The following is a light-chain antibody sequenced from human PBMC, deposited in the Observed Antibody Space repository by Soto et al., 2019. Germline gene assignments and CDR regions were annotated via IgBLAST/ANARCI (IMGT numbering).Light chain of an antibody. J-gene: IGKJ2*01. CDR1: QSISSY. CDR3: QQSYSTLVT. V-gene: IGKV1-39*01. Sequence: DIQMTQSPSSLSASVGDRVTITCRASQSISSYLTCYQQKPGKAPKLLIYAASSLQSGVPSRFSGSGSGTDFTLTIRSLQPEDFATYYCQQSYSTLVTFCQGTTLEIK. CDR2: AAS.